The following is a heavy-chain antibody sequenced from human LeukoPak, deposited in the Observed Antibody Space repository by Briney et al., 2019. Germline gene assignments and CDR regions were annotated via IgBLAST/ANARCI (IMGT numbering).Heavy chain of an antibody. Sequence: PSETLSLTCTVSGGSISSYYWSWIRQPPGKGLEWFGYVSDSGTTNYNPSLKSRVTISVDTSKNHFSLKLTSVTAADTAVYYCARVSWSPGTSYYYMDVWGKGTTITVSS. J-gene: IGHJ6*03. D-gene: IGHD1-1*01. CDR2: VSDSGTT. CDR1: GGSISSYY. V-gene: IGHV4-59*01. CDR3: ARVSWSPGTSYYYMDV.